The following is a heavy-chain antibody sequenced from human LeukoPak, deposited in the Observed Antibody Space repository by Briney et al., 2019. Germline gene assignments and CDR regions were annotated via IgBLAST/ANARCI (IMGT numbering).Heavy chain of an antibody. CDR1: GGSFSGYY. CDR3: ASYYYDSSGYYYYYYYYMDV. J-gene: IGHJ6*03. CDR2: INHSGST. Sequence: PSETLSLTCAVYGGSFSGYYWSWIRQPPGKGLEWIGEINHSGSTNYNPSLKSRVTISVDTSKNQFSLKLSSVTAADTAVYYCASYYYDSSGYYYYYYYYMDVWGKGTTVTISS. V-gene: IGHV4-34*01. D-gene: IGHD3-22*01.